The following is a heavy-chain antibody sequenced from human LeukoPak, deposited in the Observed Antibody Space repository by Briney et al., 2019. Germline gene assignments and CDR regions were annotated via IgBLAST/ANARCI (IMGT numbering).Heavy chain of an antibody. Sequence: GASVKVSCTATGFTFTNYDINWVRQATGQGLEWMGWMNPINGNTGYAQKFQGRVTMTRDTSISTAYMELRSLTSEDTAVYYCARMDLYCGGDCYSGSDYWGQGTLVTVSS. CDR2: MNPINGNT. CDR3: ARMDLYCGGDCYSGSDY. V-gene: IGHV1-8*01. D-gene: IGHD2-21*02. CDR1: GFTFTNYD. J-gene: IGHJ4*02.